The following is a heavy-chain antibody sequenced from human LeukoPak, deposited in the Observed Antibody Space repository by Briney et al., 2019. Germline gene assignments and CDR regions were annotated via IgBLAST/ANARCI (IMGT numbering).Heavy chain of an antibody. CDR2: IYHSGST. D-gene: IGHD3-22*01. Sequence: SETLSLTCAVSGYSISSGYYWGWIRQPPGKGLEWIGSIYHSGSTYYNPSLKSRVTISVDTSKNQFCLKLSSVPAGDTGVYYCERRGEGYDGFDIWGRGTIVTVSS. J-gene: IGHJ3*02. CDR1: GYSISSGYY. CDR3: ERRGEGYDGFDI. V-gene: IGHV4-38-2*01.